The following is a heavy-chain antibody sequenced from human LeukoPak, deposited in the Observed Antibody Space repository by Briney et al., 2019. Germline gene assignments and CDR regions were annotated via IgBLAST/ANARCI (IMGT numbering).Heavy chain of an antibody. J-gene: IGHJ4*02. D-gene: IGHD6-13*01. Sequence: GGSLRLSRAASGFTFSAYSMNWVRQAPGKGLEWVSYVHPDSTHIFYADSVKGRFTIFRDNARNSLYLHMNSLRDEDTAVYYCARGAYSSSPDYWGQGTLVTVSS. CDR2: VHPDSTHI. CDR3: ARGAYSSSPDY. CDR1: GFTFSAYS. V-gene: IGHV3-48*02.